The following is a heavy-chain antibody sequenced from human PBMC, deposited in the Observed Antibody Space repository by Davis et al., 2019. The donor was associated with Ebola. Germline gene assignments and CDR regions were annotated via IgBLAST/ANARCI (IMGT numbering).Heavy chain of an antibody. Sequence: GESLKISCAASGFTFSSYGMHWVRQAPGKGLEWVAVIWYDGSNKYYADSVKGRFTISRDNAKNSLYLQMNSLGADDTAVYYCARVSYSDYYWGQGTLVTVSS. V-gene: IGHV3-33*01. CDR2: IWYDGSNK. J-gene: IGHJ4*02. CDR3: ARVSYSDYY. CDR1: GFTFSSYG. D-gene: IGHD4-11*01.